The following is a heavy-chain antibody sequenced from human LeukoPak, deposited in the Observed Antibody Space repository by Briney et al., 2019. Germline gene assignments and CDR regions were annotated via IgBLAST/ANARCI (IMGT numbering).Heavy chain of an antibody. CDR1: GFTLSSYA. J-gene: IGHJ4*02. Sequence: GGSLRLSCAASGFTLSSYAMSWVRQAPGKGLEWVSAISDTVNTYHADSVKGRVTISRDSSKNTLFLQMNRLRPEDAAVYYCAKAPVTTCRGAFCYPFDYWGLGTLVTVSS. V-gene: IGHV3-23*01. CDR2: ISDTVNT. D-gene: IGHD2-15*01. CDR3: AKAPVTTCRGAFCYPFDY.